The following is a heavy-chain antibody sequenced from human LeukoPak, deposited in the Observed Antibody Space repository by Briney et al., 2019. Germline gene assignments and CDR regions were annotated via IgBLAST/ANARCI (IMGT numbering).Heavy chain of an antibody. CDR3: ASRAGYTGSWSAFDY. CDR2: ISSSGTYK. V-gene: IGHV3-21*04. J-gene: IGHJ4*02. D-gene: IGHD6-13*01. Sequence: PGGSLRLSCAVSGFTFSSYSMSWVRQAPGKGLEWVSSISSSGTYKYYADSVKGRFTISRDNAKNSLYLQMNSLRAEDTAVYYCASRAGYTGSWSAFDYWGQGTLVTVSS. CDR1: GFTFSSYS.